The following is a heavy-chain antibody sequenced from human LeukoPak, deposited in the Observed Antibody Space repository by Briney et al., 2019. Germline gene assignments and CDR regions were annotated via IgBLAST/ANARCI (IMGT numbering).Heavy chain of an antibody. J-gene: IGHJ6*03. CDR1: GFTFSSYW. D-gene: IGHD1-26*01. CDR3: ARGWADRDV. V-gene: IGHV3-74*01. CDR2: INADGSIT. Sequence: GGSLRLSCAASGFTFSSYWMHWARQAPGKGLLWVSRINADGSITSYADSVKGRFTISRDNAKNTLYLQMNSLRAEDTAVYYCARGWADRDVWGKGTTVTVSS.